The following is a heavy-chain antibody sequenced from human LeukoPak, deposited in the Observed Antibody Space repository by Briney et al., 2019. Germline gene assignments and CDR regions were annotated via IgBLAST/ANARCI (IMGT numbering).Heavy chain of an antibody. V-gene: IGHV4-39*07. CDR3: ARAHVILPTVTTELRFDP. D-gene: IGHD4-17*01. Sequence: PSETLSLTCTVSGGSISSSSYYWGWIRQPPGKGLEWIGSISYSGSTYYNPSLKSRVTISVDTSKNQFSLKLSSVTAADTAVYYCARAHVILPTVTTELRFDPWGQGTLVTVSS. CDR1: GGSISSSSYY. J-gene: IGHJ5*02. CDR2: ISYSGST.